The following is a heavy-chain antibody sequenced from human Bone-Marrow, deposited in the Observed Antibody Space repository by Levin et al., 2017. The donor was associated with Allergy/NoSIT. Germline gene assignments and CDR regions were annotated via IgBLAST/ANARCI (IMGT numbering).Heavy chain of an antibody. V-gene: IGHV4-61*01. CDR2: IFYNGGT. Sequence: SCTVSGGSVSSGKYYWSWIRQPPGKGLEWIGNIFYNGGTNYNPSLKSRVTISVDTSKNQFSLKLSSVTAADTAVYYCARVVPAALSGDDYWGQGTLVTVSS. CDR1: GGSVSSGKYY. CDR3: ARVVPAALSGDDY. D-gene: IGHD2-2*01. J-gene: IGHJ4*02.